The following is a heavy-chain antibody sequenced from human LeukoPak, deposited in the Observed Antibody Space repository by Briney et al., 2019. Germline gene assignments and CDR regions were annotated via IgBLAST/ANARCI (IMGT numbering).Heavy chain of an antibody. Sequence: QPGGSLRLSCAVSGITLSNYGMSWVRPAPGKGLEWVAGISGSGGGTNYADSVKGRFTISRDNPKNTLYLHMHSLRAEDTAVYFCAKRGVVVRVILVGFHKEANYFDSWGQGALVTVSS. J-gene: IGHJ4*02. D-gene: IGHD3-10*01. V-gene: IGHV3-23*01. CDR2: ISGSGGGT. CDR3: AKRGVVVRVILVGFHKEANYFDS. CDR1: GITLSNYG.